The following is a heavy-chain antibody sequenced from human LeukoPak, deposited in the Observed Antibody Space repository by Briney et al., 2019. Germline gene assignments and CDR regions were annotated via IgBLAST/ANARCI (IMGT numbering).Heavy chain of an antibody. V-gene: IGHV3-11*06. D-gene: IGHD2-21*02. CDR1: GFTFSGYY. CDR3: ARGGVTGHYYYYGMDV. J-gene: IGHJ6*02. Sequence: GGSLRLSFAASGFTFSGYYMSWIRQAPGTGLEGVSYISSSSSYTNYADSVKGRFTISRDNAKNSLYLQMNSLRAEDTAVYYCARGGVTGHYYYYGMDVWGQGTTVTVSS. CDR2: ISSSSSYT.